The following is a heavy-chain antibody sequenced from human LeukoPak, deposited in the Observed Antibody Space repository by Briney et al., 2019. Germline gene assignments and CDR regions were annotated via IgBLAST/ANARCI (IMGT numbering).Heavy chain of an antibody. J-gene: IGHJ4*02. D-gene: IGHD1-1*01. CDR3: ARVATNEEYYFDY. CDR2: IIPIFGTA. V-gene: IGHV1-69*05. Sequence: SVKVSCKASGGTFISYAISWVRQAPGQGLEWMGGIIPIFGTANSPQKFQGRVTITTDESTSTAYMELSSLRSEDTAVYYCARVATNEEYYFDYWGQGTLVTVSS. CDR1: GGTFISYA.